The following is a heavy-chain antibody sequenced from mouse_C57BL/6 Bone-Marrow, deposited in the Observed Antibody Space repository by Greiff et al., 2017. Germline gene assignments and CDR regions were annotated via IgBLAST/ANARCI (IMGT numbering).Heavy chain of an antibody. J-gene: IGHJ4*01. Sequence: VQGVESGAELVKPGASVKLSCKASGYTFTSYWMHWVKQRPGQGLEWIGMIHPNSGSTNYNEKFKSKATLTVDKSSSTAYMQLSSLTSEDSAVYYCARPSLLRCYVYYAMDYWGQGTSVTVSS. D-gene: IGHD1-2*01. V-gene: IGHV1-64*01. CDR3: ARPSLLRCYVYYAMDY. CDR2: IHPNSGST. CDR1: GYTFTSYW.